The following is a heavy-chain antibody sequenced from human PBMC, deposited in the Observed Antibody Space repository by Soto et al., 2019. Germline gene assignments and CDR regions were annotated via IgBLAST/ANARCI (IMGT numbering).Heavy chain of an antibody. CDR2: IKEDQSAK. V-gene: IGHV3-7*01. Sequence: PGGSLRLSCAASGFSFSTLWMSWVRQAPGKGPEWVANIKEDQSAKYYVDSVKGRFTVSRDNARNSLYLQMNTLRAKDTAVYYCVRDFWGCGDYWGQGVLVTVSS. J-gene: IGHJ4*02. D-gene: IGHD7-27*01. CDR1: GFSFSTLW. CDR3: VRDFWGCGDY.